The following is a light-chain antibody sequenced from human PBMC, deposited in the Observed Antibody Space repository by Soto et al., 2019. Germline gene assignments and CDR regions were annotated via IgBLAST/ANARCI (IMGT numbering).Light chain of an antibody. CDR1: EGIQRS. CDR2: DAS. CDR3: QQYENLPT. Sequence: DTQMTQSPSSVSASVGDRVTITCRASEGIQRSLAWYHHKPGKAPKLLIYDASNLEAGVPSRFRGSGSGTDFTFTISRLQPEDIATYYCQQYENLPTFGQGTRLEIK. V-gene: IGKV1-33*01. J-gene: IGKJ5*01.